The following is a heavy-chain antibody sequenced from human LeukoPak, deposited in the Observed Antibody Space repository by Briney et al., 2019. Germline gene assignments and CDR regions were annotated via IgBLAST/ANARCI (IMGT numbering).Heavy chain of an antibody. V-gene: IGHV1-69*04. Sequence: SVKVSCKASGGTFSSYAISWVRQAPGQGLEWMGRIIPILGIANYAQKFQGRVTITADKSTSTAYMELSSLRSEDTAVYYCARDPALLGESLDYWGQGTLVTVPS. J-gene: IGHJ4*02. CDR1: GGTFSSYA. D-gene: IGHD3-10*01. CDR3: ARDPALLGESLDY. CDR2: IIPILGIA.